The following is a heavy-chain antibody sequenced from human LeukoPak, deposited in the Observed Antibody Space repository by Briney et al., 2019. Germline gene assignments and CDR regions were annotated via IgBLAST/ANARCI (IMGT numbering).Heavy chain of an antibody. Sequence: ETLSLACAVYGGSFSCYYWSWIRPPPGKGLEWIGEINHSGSTNYNPSLKSRVTISVDTSKIQFSLKLSSVTAADTAVYYCARGGLAARGWFDPWGQGTLVTVSS. CDR1: GGSFSCYY. CDR2: INHSGST. J-gene: IGHJ5*02. V-gene: IGHV4-34*01. D-gene: IGHD6-6*01. CDR3: ARGGLAARGWFDP.